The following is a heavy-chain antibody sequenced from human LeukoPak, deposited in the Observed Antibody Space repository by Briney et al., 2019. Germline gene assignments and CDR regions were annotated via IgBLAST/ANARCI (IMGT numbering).Heavy chain of an antibody. CDR3: AVTALTLPFDY. V-gene: IGHV1-18*01. CDR2: INAYNGNT. CDR1: GYTFTSYG. J-gene: IGHJ4*02. Sequence: GASVKVSCKASGYTFTSYGISWVRQAPGQGLEWMGWINAYNGNTNYAQKLQGRVTMTTDTSTSTAYMELRSLRSDDTAVYYCAVTALTLPFDYWGQGTLVTVSS. D-gene: IGHD2-21*02.